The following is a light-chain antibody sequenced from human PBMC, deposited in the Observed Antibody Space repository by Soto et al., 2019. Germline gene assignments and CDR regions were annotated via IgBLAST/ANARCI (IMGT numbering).Light chain of an antibody. CDR3: QYYKEYST. J-gene: IGKJ1*01. Sequence: DIQMTQSPSTLSASVGDRVTITCRASQTISSWLAWYQQKPGKAPKLLIYEASSSEVGVPPRFSGSGFGTEFTLTISSLQPDDFPTYYCQYYKEYSTFGQGTRLEIK. CDR2: EAS. CDR1: QTISSW. V-gene: IGKV1-5*03.